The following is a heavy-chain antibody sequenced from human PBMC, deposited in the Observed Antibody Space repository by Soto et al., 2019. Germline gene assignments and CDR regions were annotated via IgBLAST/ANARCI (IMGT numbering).Heavy chain of an antibody. V-gene: IGHV1-69*13. CDR2: IIPIFGTA. CDR3: ARELLRLGELSFRDYYYYGMDV. CDR1: GGTFSSYA. D-gene: IGHD3-16*02. J-gene: IGHJ6*02. Sequence: SVKVSCKASGGTFSSYAISWVRQAPGQGLEWMGGIIPIFGTANYAQKFQGRVTITADESTSTAYMELSSLRSEDTAVYYCARELLRLGELSFRDYYYYGMDVWGQGTTVTVSS.